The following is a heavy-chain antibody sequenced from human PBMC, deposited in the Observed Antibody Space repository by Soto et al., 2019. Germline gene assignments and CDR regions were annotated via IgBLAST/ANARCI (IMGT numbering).Heavy chain of an antibody. J-gene: IGHJ4*02. V-gene: IGHV3-7*05. CDR3: ARIGYSSSSFDY. CDR2: MKQDGSVK. CDR1: GFAFSNYW. D-gene: IGHD6-6*01. Sequence: GXSLRLTCAVSGFAFSNYWMSWVRQAPGKGLEWVANMKQDGSVKYFLDSVKGRFTVSRDNAKNSQYLQMNSLRVEDTAVYYCARIGYSSSSFDYLGQGTLVTVSS.